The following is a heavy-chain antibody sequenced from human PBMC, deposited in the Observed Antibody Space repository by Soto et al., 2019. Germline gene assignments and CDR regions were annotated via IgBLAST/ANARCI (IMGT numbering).Heavy chain of an antibody. Sequence: SETLSLTCTVSGGSISSGGYYWGWIRQHPGKGLEWIGYIYYSGSTYYNPSLKSRVTISVDTSKNQFSLKLSSVTAADTAVYYCARTIFGVVKGNYYYYYMDVWGKGTTVTVSS. CDR1: GGSISSGGYY. J-gene: IGHJ6*03. D-gene: IGHD3-3*01. CDR2: IYYSGST. V-gene: IGHV4-31*03. CDR3: ARTIFGVVKGNYYYYYMDV.